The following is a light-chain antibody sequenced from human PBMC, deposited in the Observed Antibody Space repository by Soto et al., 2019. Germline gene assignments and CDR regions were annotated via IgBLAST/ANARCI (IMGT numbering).Light chain of an antibody. CDR1: QSVSSNF. CDR2: GAS. V-gene: IGKV3-20*01. Sequence: EILMTQSPATLSVSPGERATLSCRASQSVSSNFLAWYQQKPGQAPRLLIYGASRRATGIPDRFSGSGSGTDFTLTISRLEPEDFAVYYCQQSATFGPGTKVDIK. J-gene: IGKJ3*01. CDR3: QQSAT.